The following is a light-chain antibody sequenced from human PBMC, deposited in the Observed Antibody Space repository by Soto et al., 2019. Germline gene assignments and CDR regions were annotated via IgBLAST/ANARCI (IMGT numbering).Light chain of an antibody. J-gene: IGKJ1*01. CDR1: QSVSSY. Sequence: IVLTQSPATLSLSPGVRATLSCRASQSVSSYLAWYQQNPGQAPRLLIYDASNRATGIPARFSGSGSGTDFTLTICSLEPEDFAVYYCQQRSNWPWTFGQGTKVEIK. CDR3: QQRSNWPWT. CDR2: DAS. V-gene: IGKV3-11*01.